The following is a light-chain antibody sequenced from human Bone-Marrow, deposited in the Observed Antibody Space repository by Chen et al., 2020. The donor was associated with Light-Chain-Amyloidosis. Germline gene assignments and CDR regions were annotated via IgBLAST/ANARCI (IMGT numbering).Light chain of an antibody. CDR1: QRITASY. Sequence: EIVLTQSPGTLSLSPGERATLSCRASQRITASYFAWYQQKPGQAPRLLMFGPSNRATGIPDRFSGSGSGADFTLTISRLEPEDFAVYYCQHFVPSAPVTFGQGTRLEIK. CDR3: QHFVPSAPVT. V-gene: IGKV3-20*01. CDR2: GPS. J-gene: IGKJ5*01.